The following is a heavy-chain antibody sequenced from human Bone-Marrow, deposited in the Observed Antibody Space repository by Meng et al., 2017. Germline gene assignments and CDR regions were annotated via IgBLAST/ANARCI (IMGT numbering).Heavy chain of an antibody. Sequence: QLQLQESGPGLVKPSETLSLTCTVSGGSISSSNSYWGWIRQPPGKWLEWIGSFYSSGITYYNPSLKSRVTISVDTSKNQFSLKLSSVTAADTAAHYCARHKGNSYGYLYVDYWGQGTLVTVSS. J-gene: IGHJ4*02. CDR2: FYSSGIT. D-gene: IGHD5-18*01. CDR3: ARHKGNSYGYLYVDY. V-gene: IGHV4-39*01. CDR1: GGSISSSNSY.